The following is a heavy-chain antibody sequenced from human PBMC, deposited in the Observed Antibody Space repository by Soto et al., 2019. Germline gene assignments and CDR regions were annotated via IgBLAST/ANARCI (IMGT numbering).Heavy chain of an antibody. CDR1: GYTFTSYG. V-gene: IGHV1-18*01. CDR3: AREVEWLLSQGAFDI. D-gene: IGHD3-3*01. Sequence: GASVKVSCKASGYTFTSYGISWVRQAPGQGLEWVGWISAYNGNTNYAQKLQGRVTMTTDTSTSTAYMELRSLRSDDTAVYYCAREVEWLLSQGAFDIWGQGTMVTVSS. J-gene: IGHJ3*02. CDR2: ISAYNGNT.